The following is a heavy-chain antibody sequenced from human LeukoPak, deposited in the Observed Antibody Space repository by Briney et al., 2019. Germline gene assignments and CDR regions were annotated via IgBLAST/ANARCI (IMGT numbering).Heavy chain of an antibody. CDR1: GFTFSDYY. CDR3: ARPQLLWFGELSQIDY. J-gene: IGHJ4*02. CDR2: ISSSGSTI. Sequence: GGSLRLSRAASGFTFSDYYMSWIRQAPGKGLEWVSYISSSGSTIYYADSVKGRFTISRDNAKNSLYLQMNSLRAEDTAVYYCARPQLLWFGELSQIDYWGQGTLVTVSS. D-gene: IGHD3-10*01. V-gene: IGHV3-11*01.